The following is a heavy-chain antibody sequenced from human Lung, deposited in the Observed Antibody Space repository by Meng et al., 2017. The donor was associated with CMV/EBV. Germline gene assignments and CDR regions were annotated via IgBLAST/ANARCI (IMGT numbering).Heavy chain of an antibody. CDR3: GRVVASAQLPPLDV. J-gene: IGHJ6*01. Sequence: ASXXVSXKALGYTFTGYYVHWLRQAPGQGLEWMGWINPITGATKYAQKFQGRVTMTRDTSISTAYMDLSRLTSDDAAIYYCGRVVASAQLPPLDVWGQG. CDR1: GYTFTGYY. D-gene: IGHD1-1*01. CDR2: INPITGAT. V-gene: IGHV1-2*02.